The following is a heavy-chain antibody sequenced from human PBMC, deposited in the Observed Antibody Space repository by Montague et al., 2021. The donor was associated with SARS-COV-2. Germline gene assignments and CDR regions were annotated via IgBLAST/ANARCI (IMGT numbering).Heavy chain of an antibody. J-gene: IGHJ4*01. D-gene: IGHD3-3*01. CDR2: VYHTGNT. CDR3: AKHKWSQRLVAYFDS. Sequence: ESLSLTCTVSSDSINNYYWSWIRQPPGKGPEWIAYVYHTGNTNYNPSLRSRVTVSVDTSKNQVSLNLSSVTAADTAVYYCAKHKWSQRLVAYFDSWGQGTVVSVSS. CDR1: SDSINNYY. V-gene: IGHV4-59*08.